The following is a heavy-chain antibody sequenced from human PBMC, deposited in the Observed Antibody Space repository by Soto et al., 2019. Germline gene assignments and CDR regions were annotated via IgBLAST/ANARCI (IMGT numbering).Heavy chain of an antibody. D-gene: IGHD3-3*01. V-gene: IGHV4-61*01. CDR3: ARIRITIFGVVNNWFDP. CDR1: GGSVSSGSYY. J-gene: IGHJ5*02. CDR2: IYYSGST. Sequence: SETLSLTCTVSGGSVSSGSYYWSWIRQPPGKGLEWIGYIYYSGSTNYNPSLKSRVTISVDTSKNQFSLKLSSVTAADTAVYYCARIRITIFGVVNNWFDPWGQGTPVTVSS.